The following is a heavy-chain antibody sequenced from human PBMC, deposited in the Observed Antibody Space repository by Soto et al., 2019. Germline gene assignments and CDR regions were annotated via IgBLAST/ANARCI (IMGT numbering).Heavy chain of an antibody. J-gene: IGHJ4*02. CDR3: ARLRVSGSAHFDY. V-gene: IGHV4-39*01. D-gene: IGHD1-26*01. CDR1: GGSISSSSYY. Sequence: PSETLSLTCTVSGGSISSSSYYWGWIRQPPGKGLEWIGSIYYSGSTYYNPSLKSRVTISVDTSKNQYSLKLSSVTAADTAVYYCARLRVSGSAHFDYWGQGTLVTVSS. CDR2: IYYSGST.